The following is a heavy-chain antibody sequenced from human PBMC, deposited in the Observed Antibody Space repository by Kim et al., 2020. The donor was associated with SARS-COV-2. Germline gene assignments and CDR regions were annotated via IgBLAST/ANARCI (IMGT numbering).Heavy chain of an antibody. CDR2: T. CDR3: ARGSGWYIFDY. V-gene: IGHV4-34*09. J-gene: IGHJ4*02. Sequence: TTYNTSLKSRVTISVGTSKIQFSLKLSSVTAADTAVYYCARGSGWYIFDYWGQGTLVTVSS. D-gene: IGHD6-19*01.